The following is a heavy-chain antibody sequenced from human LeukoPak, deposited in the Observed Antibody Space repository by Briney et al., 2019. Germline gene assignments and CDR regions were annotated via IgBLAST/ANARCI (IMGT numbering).Heavy chain of an antibody. CDR3: AKELSAFTSSYVY. D-gene: IGHD2-2*01. CDR1: GYTFASYD. J-gene: IGHJ4*02. CDR2: MNPNSGNT. Sequence: ASVNVSCKASGYTFASYDINWVRQATGQGLEWMGWMNPNSGNTGYAQNFQGRVTMTANTSITTAYMELSSLTSDDTAIYYCAKELSAFTSSYVYWGQGTLVTVSS. V-gene: IGHV1-8*01.